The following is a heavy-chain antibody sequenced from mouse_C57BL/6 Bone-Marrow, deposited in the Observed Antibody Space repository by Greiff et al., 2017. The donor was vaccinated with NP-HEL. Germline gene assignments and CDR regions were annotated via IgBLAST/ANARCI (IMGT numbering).Heavy chain of an antibody. CDR3: ARKMRMAQARGAWFAY. J-gene: IGHJ3*01. CDR1: GYTFTSYW. CDR2: IYPGSGST. Sequence: VQLQQPGAELVKPGASVKMSCKASGYTFTSYWITWVKQRPGQGLEWIGDIYPGSGSTNYNEKFKSKATLTVDTSSSTAYMQLSSLTSEDSAVYYCARKMRMAQARGAWFAYWGQGTLVTVSA. V-gene: IGHV1-55*01. D-gene: IGHD3-2*02.